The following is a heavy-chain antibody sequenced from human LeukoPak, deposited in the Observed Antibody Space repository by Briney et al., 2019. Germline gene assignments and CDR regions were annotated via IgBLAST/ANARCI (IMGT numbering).Heavy chain of an antibody. CDR3: ASQGTYYDFWSGYRDVDV. CDR1: GGSISSYY. V-gene: IGHV4-59*12. D-gene: IGHD3-3*01. Sequence: NPSETLSLTCTVSGGSISSYYWSWIRQPPGKGLEWIGYIYYSGSTNYNPSLKSRVTISVDTSKNQFSLKLSSVTAADTAVYYCASQGTYYDFWSGYRDVDVWGQGTTVTVSS. CDR2: IYYSGST. J-gene: IGHJ6*02.